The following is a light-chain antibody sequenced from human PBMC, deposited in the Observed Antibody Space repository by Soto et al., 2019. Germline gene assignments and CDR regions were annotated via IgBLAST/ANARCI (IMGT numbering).Light chain of an antibody. Sequence: EVVMTQSPATLSVSPGERVTLSCRARESVHRSLAWYHQKPGQGPSLHPYYASTRATGVPDRFTGSGSGTECTLTRSSLQSEDFGVYHCEHSSNWPPTFGPGTKVEIK. CDR2: YAS. CDR1: ESVHRS. CDR3: EHSSNWPPT. J-gene: IGKJ3*01. V-gene: IGKV3-15*01.